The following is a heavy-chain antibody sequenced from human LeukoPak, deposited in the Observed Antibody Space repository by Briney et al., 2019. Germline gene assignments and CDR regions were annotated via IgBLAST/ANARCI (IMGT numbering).Heavy chain of an antibody. CDR2: IYYSGST. D-gene: IGHD3-10*01. CDR3: ARDPGSYFDL. J-gene: IGHJ2*01. V-gene: IGHV4-31*11. CDR1: GGSFSGCY. Sequence: PSETLSLTCAVYGGSFSGCYWSWIRQHPGKGLEWIGYIYYSGSTYYNPSLKSRVTISVDTSKNQFSLKLSSVTAADTAVYYCARDPGSYFDLWGRGTLVTVSS.